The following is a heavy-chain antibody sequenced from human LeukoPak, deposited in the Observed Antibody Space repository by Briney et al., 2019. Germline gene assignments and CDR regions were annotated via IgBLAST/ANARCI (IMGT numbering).Heavy chain of an antibody. Sequence: SETLSLTCTVSGGSINSADYYWTCTRQHAGKGLEWIGYINYSWTTYYNASLNRRITVSVDTSKNQFSLKLSSVTAADTAVYCCAREGGAYSISYYLDYLGQGTLVTVSS. CDR1: GGSINSADYY. J-gene: IGHJ4*02. CDR2: INYSWTT. D-gene: IGHD6-13*01. V-gene: IGHV4-31*03. CDR3: AREGGAYSISYYLDY.